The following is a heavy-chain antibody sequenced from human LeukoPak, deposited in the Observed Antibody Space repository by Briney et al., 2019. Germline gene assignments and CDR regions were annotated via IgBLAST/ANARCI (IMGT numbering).Heavy chain of an antibody. CDR2: ITSSSDYI. CDR1: GIIFSTYT. Sequence: PGGSLRLSCAASGIIFSTYTMNWVRQAPGKGLEWVSSITSSSDYIYYADSLKGRFTISRDNAKNSLYLQMNSLRAEDTAVYYCARDHGLYDYWGQGTLVTVSS. D-gene: IGHD5-24*01. CDR3: ARDHGLYDY. J-gene: IGHJ4*02. V-gene: IGHV3-21*01.